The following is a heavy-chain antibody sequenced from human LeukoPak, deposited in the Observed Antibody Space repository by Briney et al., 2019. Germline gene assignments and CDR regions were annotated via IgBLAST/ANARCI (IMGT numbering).Heavy chain of an antibody. CDR1: GFTFTNHY. V-gene: IGHV3-72*01. CDR3: GRDTATAIDY. D-gene: IGHD5-18*01. Sequence: PGGSLTLSCAASGFTFTNHYMDWVRQAPGMGLEWIARNTNTPNAYTTAYAASVRGRFTVSRDDSKSLLHLQMSSLKTDDTAVYYCGRDTATAIDYWGRGTLVTVSS. J-gene: IGHJ4*02. CDR2: NTNTPNAYTT.